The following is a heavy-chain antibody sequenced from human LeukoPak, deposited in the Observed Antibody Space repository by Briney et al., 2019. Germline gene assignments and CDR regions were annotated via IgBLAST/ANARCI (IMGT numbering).Heavy chain of an antibody. CDR2: INHSGST. Sequence: SETLSLTCAVYGGSFSGYYWSWIRQPPGKGLEWIGEINHSGSTNYNPSLKSRVTISVDTSKNQFSLKLSSVTAADTAVYYCASSYDYVWGSYSVWGQGTLVTVSS. CDR3: ASSYDYVWGSYSV. V-gene: IGHV4-34*01. CDR1: GGSFSGYY. D-gene: IGHD3-16*01. J-gene: IGHJ4*02.